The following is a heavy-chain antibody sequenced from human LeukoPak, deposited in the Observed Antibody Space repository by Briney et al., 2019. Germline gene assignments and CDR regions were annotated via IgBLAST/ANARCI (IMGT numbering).Heavy chain of an antibody. D-gene: IGHD3-22*01. CDR1: GGTFSSYA. CDR3: ARVGRIVVVIGAFDI. V-gene: IGHV1-69*13. J-gene: IGHJ3*02. Sequence: SVKVSCKASGGTFSSYAISWVRQAPGQGLEWMGGIIPIFGTANYAQKFQGRVTITADESASTAYMELSSLRSEDTAVYYCARVGRIVVVIGAFDIWGQGTMVTVSS. CDR2: IIPIFGTA.